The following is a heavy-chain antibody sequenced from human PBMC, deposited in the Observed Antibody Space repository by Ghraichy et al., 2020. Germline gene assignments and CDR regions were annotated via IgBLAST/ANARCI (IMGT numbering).Heavy chain of an antibody. D-gene: IGHD4-17*01. CDR2: IKQDGSER. CDR3: ARDRDYDFDY. J-gene: IGHJ4*02. V-gene: IGHV3-7*03. Sequence: LSLTCAASGLTFRRSWMTWVRQAPGKGLEWVANIKQDGSERYYLDSVKGRFTISRDNAKNSLFLHMNSLRAEDTGVYYCARDRDYDFDYWGQGTLVIVSS. CDR1: GLTFRRSW.